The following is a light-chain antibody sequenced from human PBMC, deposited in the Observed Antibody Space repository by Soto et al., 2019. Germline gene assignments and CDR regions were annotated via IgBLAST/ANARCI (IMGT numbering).Light chain of an antibody. Sequence: QSALTQPASVSGSPGQSITISCTGTSSDVGGYHYVSWYQQHPGKAPKLMIYDVSNRPSGVSNRFSGSKSGNTASLTISGLQDEDEADYYCSSYTSSSLYVFGTGTKVTVL. CDR3: SSYTSSSLYV. CDR2: DVS. CDR1: SSDVGGYHY. J-gene: IGLJ1*01. V-gene: IGLV2-14*01.